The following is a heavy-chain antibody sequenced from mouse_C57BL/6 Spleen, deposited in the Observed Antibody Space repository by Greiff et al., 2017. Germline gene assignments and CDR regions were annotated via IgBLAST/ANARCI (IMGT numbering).Heavy chain of an antibody. CDR1: GYAFTNYL. J-gene: IGHJ2*01. V-gene: IGHV1-54*01. Sequence: QVQLQQSGAELVRPGTSVKVSCKASGYAFTNYLIEWVKQRPGQGLEWIGVINPGSGGTNYNEKFKGKATLTADKSSSTAYMQLSSLTSEDSAVYFCARNLYGSSGIEDWGQGTTLTVSS. D-gene: IGHD1-1*01. CDR2: INPGSGGT. CDR3: ARNLYGSSGIED.